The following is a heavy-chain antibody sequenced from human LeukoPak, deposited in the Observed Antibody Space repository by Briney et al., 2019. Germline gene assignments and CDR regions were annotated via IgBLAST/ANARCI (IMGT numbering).Heavy chain of an antibody. CDR3: ARDLITIFGVATGGLDY. Sequence: GGSLSLSCAASGFTFSSYEMTCVRQAPGKGLGWVSYISSSGSTIYYADSVKGRFTISRDNAKNSLYLQMSSLSAEDTAVYYCARDLITIFGVATGGLDYWGQGTLVTVSS. J-gene: IGHJ4*02. CDR1: GFTFSSYE. D-gene: IGHD3-3*01. CDR2: ISSSGSTI. V-gene: IGHV3-48*03.